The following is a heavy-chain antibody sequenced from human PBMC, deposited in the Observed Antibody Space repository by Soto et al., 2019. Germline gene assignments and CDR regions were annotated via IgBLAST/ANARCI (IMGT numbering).Heavy chain of an antibody. CDR1: GGTFSSYA. J-gene: IGHJ5*02. CDR3: ARFSGPADIVLVPAAITLDWFDP. CDR2: IIPIFGTA. Sequence: SVKVSCKASGGTFSSYAISWVRQAPGQGLEWMGGIIPIFGTANYAQKFQGRVTITADESTSTAYMELSSLRSEDTAVYYCARFSGPADIVLVPAAITLDWFDPWGQGTLVTVSS. V-gene: IGHV1-69*13. D-gene: IGHD2-2*01.